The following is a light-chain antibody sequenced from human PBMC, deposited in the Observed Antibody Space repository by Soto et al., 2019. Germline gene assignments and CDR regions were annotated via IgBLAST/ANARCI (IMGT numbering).Light chain of an antibody. CDR1: QSVANY. CDR3: QQRSKWPLT. Sequence: MVLTQSPATLSLSPGERATRSCRASQSVANYLAWLQQKPGQAPRLLIYDVSNRATGIPARFSGSGSGTDFTLTISSLEPEDFAVYYCQQRSKWPLTFGGGTQIEIK. V-gene: IGKV3-11*01. CDR2: DVS. J-gene: IGKJ4*01.